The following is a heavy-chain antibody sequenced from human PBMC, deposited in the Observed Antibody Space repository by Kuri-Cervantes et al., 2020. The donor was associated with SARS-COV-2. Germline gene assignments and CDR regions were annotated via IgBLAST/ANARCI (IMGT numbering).Heavy chain of an antibody. V-gene: IGHV3-7*01. CDR2: IKQDGSEK. J-gene: IGHJ3*02. CDR3: ARDRGDAFDI. Sequence: GESLKISCAASGFTFSSYWMSWVRQAPGKGLEWVANIKQDGSEKYYVDSVKGRFTISRDNAKNSLYLQMNSLRAEDTAVYYCARDRGDAFDIWGQGTMVTDSS. CDR1: GFTFSSYW.